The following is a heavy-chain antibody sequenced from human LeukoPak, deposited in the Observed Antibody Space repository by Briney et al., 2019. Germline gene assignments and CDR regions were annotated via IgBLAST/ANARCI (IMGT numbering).Heavy chain of an antibody. CDR3: ARDLELGY. V-gene: IGHV3-11*01. J-gene: IGHJ4*02. CDR2: ISNGGNTI. CDR1: GFTFDDYA. Sequence: GGSLRLSCAASGFTFDDYAMHWIRQAPGKGLEWIAYISNGGNTIQYADSVKGRFTISRDDAKNSLFLQMNSLRAEDTAIYYCARDLELGYWGQGTLVTVSS. D-gene: IGHD1-26*01.